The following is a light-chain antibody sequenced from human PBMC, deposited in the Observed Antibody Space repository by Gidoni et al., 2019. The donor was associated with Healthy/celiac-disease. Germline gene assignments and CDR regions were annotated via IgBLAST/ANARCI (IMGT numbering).Light chain of an antibody. Sequence: DLQMTQSPSSLSASVGDRVTITCRASQGISNYLAWYQQKPGKVPKPLIYAASTLQSGVPSRFSGSGSGTDFTLTISSRQHEDVATYYCQKYNSASWTFGQGTKVEIK. CDR3: QKYNSASWT. J-gene: IGKJ1*01. CDR2: AAS. CDR1: QGISNY. V-gene: IGKV1-27*01.